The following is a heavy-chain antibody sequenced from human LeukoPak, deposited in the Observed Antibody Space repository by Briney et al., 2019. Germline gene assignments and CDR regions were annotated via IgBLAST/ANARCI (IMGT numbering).Heavy chain of an antibody. CDR2: ISRSSNYK. CDR3: ARDLIYGSGEY. V-gene: IGHV3-21*01. Sequence: RSGGSLRLSCAASGFSFSSYSMHWVRQAPGKGLQWFSSISRSSNYKFYADSVKGRSTISRDNAKNSLYLQMNSLRAEDTAVYYCARDLIYGSGEYWGQGTLVTVSS. J-gene: IGHJ4*02. CDR1: GFSFSSYS. D-gene: IGHD3-10*01.